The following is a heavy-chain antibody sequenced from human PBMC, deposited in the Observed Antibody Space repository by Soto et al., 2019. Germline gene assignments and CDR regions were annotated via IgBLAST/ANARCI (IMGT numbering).Heavy chain of an antibody. D-gene: IGHD1-1*01. CDR3: VRADPQCAHNNCPSLDY. V-gene: IGHV3-74*01. Sequence: PGGSMRLSCAASGFTFRNYWMHWVRQVPGNGLLWVARLNHYGSAPDYTDSVRGRFTISRDNAMNTLYLQMNSVTTEDTAVYYCVRADPQCAHNNCPSLDYWGPGTLVTVSS. J-gene: IGHJ4*02. CDR2: LNHYGSAP. CDR1: GFTFRNYW.